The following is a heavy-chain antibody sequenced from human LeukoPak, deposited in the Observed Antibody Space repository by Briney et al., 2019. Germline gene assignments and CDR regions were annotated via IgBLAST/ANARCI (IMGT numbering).Heavy chain of an antibody. CDR2: ISSSGSTI. D-gene: IGHD6-6*01. CDR3: ARTDSNIAARRIGFDY. CDR1: GFTFSDYY. V-gene: IGHV3-11*04. Sequence: GGSLRLSCAASGFTFSDYYMSWIRQAPGKGLEWVSYISSSGSTIYYADSVKGRFTISRDNAKNSLYLQMNSLRAGDTALYYCARTDSNIAARRIGFDYWGQGTLVTVSS. J-gene: IGHJ4*02.